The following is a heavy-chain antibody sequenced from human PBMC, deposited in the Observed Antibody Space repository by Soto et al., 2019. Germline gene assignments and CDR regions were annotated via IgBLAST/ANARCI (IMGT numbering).Heavy chain of an antibody. CDR2: VNEDGSEK. D-gene: IGHD1-26*01. Sequence: EVQLVESGGGLVQPGGSLRLSCAASGFAFSSYYMSWVRQAQGKGLEWVANVNEDGSEKYYVDSVKGRFTVSRDNAKKSLYLQMNSLRVEDTAVYYCAKGGGAGSDYWGQGTLVTVSS. V-gene: IGHV3-7*01. CDR1: GFAFSSYY. J-gene: IGHJ4*02. CDR3: AKGGGAGSDY.